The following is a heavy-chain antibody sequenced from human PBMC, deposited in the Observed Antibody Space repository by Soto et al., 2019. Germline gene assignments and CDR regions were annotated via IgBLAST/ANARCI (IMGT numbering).Heavy chain of an antibody. J-gene: IGHJ4*02. V-gene: IGHV5-51*01. CDR1: GYRVSRYW. CDR2: IYPGDSDT. D-gene: IGHD6-19*01. CDR3: AHGVSGWLYFDY. Sequence: GESLKSSGEGSGYRVSRYWSGWVRQMPGKGLEWMGIIYPGDSDTRYSPSFQGQVTISADKSISTAYLQWSSLKASDTAMYSCAHGVSGWLYFDYWGQGTLVTVSS.